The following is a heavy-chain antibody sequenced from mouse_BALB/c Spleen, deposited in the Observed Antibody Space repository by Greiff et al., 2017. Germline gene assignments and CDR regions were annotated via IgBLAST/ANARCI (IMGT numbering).Heavy chain of an antibody. Sequence: QVQLQQSGAELARPGASVKLSCKASGYTFTDYYINWVKQRTGQGLEWIGEIYPGSGNTYYNEKFKGKATLTADKSSSTAYMQLSSLTSEDSAVYFCARSRGITTVVAQYYYAMDYWGQGTSVTVSS. CDR2: IYPGSGNT. J-gene: IGHJ4*01. CDR1: GYTFTDYY. CDR3: ARSRGITTVVAQYYYAMDY. V-gene: IGHV1-77*01. D-gene: IGHD1-1*01.